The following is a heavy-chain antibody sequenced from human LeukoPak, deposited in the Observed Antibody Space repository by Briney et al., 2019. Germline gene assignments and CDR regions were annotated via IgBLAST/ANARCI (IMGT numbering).Heavy chain of an antibody. CDR1: GYTFNSYG. Sequence: ASVKVSCKASGYTFNSYGISWVRQVPGQGLEWMGWSSVYNGVTRYAQKFQGRVTVATDKSTTTAYLELTNLGSDDTAIYFCARDGRLEYSHFYYFDFWGQGTLVTVSS. CDR3: ARDGRLEYSHFYYFDF. J-gene: IGHJ4*02. V-gene: IGHV1-18*01. CDR2: SSVYNGVT. D-gene: IGHD6-6*01.